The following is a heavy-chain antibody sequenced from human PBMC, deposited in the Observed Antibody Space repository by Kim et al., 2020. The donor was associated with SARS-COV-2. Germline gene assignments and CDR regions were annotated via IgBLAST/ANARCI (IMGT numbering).Heavy chain of an antibody. D-gene: IGHD2-15*01. J-gene: IGHJ4*02. V-gene: IGHV3-66*01. CDR2: LYRDGKT. CDR3: ARSESLYCTGDSCRYYFDY. Sequence: GGSLRLSCAASGFTVSGNYMNWVRQAPGKGLEWVSVLYRDGKTYYADSVKGRFTISRDNSKNTLDLQLNSLGAEDTAVYYCARSESLYCTGDSCRYYFDYWGQGTLVTVSS. CDR1: GFTVSGNY.